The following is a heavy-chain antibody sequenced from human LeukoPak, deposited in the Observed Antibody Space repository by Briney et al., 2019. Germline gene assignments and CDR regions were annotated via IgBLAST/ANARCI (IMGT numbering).Heavy chain of an antibody. D-gene: IGHD6-6*01. J-gene: IGHJ4*02. V-gene: IGHV4-59*12. CDR1: GGSISSYY. CDR3: ARGVARSSKFHFSYYFDY. Sequence: PSETPSLTCTVSGGSISSYYWSWIRRPPGKGLEWIGYIYYSGSTNYNPSLKSRVTISIDTSKNQFSLNLSSVTAADTAVYYCARGVARSSKFHFSYYFDYWGQGTLVTVSS. CDR2: IYYSGST.